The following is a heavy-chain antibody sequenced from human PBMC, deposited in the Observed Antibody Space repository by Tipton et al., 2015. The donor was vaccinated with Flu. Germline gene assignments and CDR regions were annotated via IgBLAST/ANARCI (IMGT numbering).Heavy chain of an antibody. Sequence: QVQLVQSGGGVVQPGRSLRLSCAASGFTFSSYGMHWVRQAPGKGLEWVAVIWYDGSNKYYADSVKGRFTISRDNSKNTLYLQMNSLRAEDTAVYYCARGYYDSSGYYPNYFDYWGQGTLVTVSS. J-gene: IGHJ4*02. CDR2: IWYDGSNK. CDR1: GFTFSSYG. CDR3: ARGYYDSSGYYPNYFDY. V-gene: IGHV3-33*01. D-gene: IGHD3-22*01.